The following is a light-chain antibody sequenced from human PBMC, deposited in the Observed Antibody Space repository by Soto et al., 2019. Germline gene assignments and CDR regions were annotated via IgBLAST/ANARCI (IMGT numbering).Light chain of an antibody. CDR3: QQRSNWPPEVT. V-gene: IGKV3-11*01. CDR1: QSVRSS. J-gene: IGKJ3*01. CDR2: DAY. Sequence: EIVLTQSPDTLSLSPGERATLSCRASQSVRSSLAWYQQKPGQAPRLLIYDAYNRATGIPARFSGSGSGTDFTLTISSLETEDFAVYYCQQRSNWPPEVTFGPGTKVDIK.